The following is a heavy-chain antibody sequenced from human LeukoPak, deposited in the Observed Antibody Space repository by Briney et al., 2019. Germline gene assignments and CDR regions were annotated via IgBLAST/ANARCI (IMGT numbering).Heavy chain of an antibody. CDR3: AKGGSNYFYYGMDV. CDR2: IYSSGST. Sequence: PSETLSLTCTVSGVSIGGFYWNWVRQTAEKGLEWVGGIYSSGSTNYNPSLASRVSMSVDTSKNHFSLRLSSVTAAHTAFCFCAKGGSNYFYYGMDVWGQGTTVTVSS. J-gene: IGHJ6*02. D-gene: IGHD3-9*01. CDR1: GVSIGGFY. V-gene: IGHV4-4*07.